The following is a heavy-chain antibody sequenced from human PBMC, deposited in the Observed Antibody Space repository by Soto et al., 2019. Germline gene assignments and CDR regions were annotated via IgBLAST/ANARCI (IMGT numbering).Heavy chain of an antibody. Sequence: QPGGSLRLSCAASGFTFSSYGMHWVRQAPGKGLEWVAVIWYDGSNKYYADSVKGRFTISRDNSKNTLYLQMNSLRAEDTAVYYCARERVVGITGTTNYYYGMDVWGQGTTVTVSS. CDR2: IWYDGSNK. CDR3: ARERVVGITGTTNYYYGMDV. CDR1: GFTFSSYG. D-gene: IGHD1-20*01. V-gene: IGHV3-33*01. J-gene: IGHJ6*02.